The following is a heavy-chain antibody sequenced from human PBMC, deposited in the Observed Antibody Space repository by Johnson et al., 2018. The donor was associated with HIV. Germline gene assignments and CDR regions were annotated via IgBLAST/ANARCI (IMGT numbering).Heavy chain of an antibody. CDR2: IWYDGSNK. CDR3: AKGRSSTPWEHAFDI. V-gene: IGHV3-33*06. J-gene: IGHJ3*02. Sequence: QMQLVEPGGGVVQPGRSLRLSCAASGFTFSSYGMPWVRQAPGKGLEWVAVIWYDGSNKYYADSVKGRFTISRDNSKNTLYLQMNSLRGEDTAVYYCAKGRSSTPWEHAFDIWGQGTMVTVSS. CDR1: GFTFSSYG. D-gene: IGHD1-1*01.